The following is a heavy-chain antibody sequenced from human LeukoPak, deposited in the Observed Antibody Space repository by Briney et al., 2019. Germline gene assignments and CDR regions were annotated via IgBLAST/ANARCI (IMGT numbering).Heavy chain of an antibody. D-gene: IGHD6-19*01. Sequence: SETLSLTCTVSGGSISSSSYYWGWIRQPPGKGLEWIGSIYYSGSTYHNPSLKSRVTISVDTSKNQFSLKLSSVTAADTAVYYCARGGWYRDYWGQGTLVTVSS. CDR1: GGSISSSSYY. CDR3: ARGGWYRDY. CDR2: IYYSGST. V-gene: IGHV4-39*07. J-gene: IGHJ4*02.